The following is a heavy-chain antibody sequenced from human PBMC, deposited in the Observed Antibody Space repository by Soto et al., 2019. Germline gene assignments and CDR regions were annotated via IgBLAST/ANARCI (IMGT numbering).Heavy chain of an antibody. J-gene: IGHJ4*02. D-gene: IGHD6-19*01. CDR2: VSHDGRNT. V-gene: IGHV3-30*18. CDR3: AKGGRQWLVTSDFNY. Sequence: VQLVESGGGVVQPGRSLRLSCAASGFTFSDYAMHWVRQAPGKGLEWVAVVSHDGRNTHYAESVKGRFTIPRDSYKHTVSLEMASLRAEDTAVYSFAKGGRQWLVTSDFNYWGQGDLVTVSS. CDR1: GFTFSDYA.